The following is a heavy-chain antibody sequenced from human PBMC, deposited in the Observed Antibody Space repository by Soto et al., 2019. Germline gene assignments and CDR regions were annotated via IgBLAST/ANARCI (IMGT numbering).Heavy chain of an antibody. D-gene: IGHD3-3*01. V-gene: IGHV4-39*07. Sequence: SETLSLTCTVSGGSISSSTYYWGWIRQPPREGQEWIGSLYSSGSTYYNPSLKSRVTISVDTSKNQFSLKLSSVTAADTAVYYCARPAKSDFWSGYYSNWFDPWGQGTLVTVSS. J-gene: IGHJ5*02. CDR3: ARPAKSDFWSGYYSNWFDP. CDR1: GGSISSSTYY. CDR2: LYSSGST.